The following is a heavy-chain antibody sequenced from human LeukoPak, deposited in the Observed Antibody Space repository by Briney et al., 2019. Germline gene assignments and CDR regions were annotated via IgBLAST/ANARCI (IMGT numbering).Heavy chain of an antibody. V-gene: IGHV1-69*13. J-gene: IGHJ6*02. CDR3: ARVPRTMVRGPYGMDV. D-gene: IGHD3-10*01. Sequence: ASVKVSCKASGGTFSSYAISWVRQAPGQGLEWMGGIIPIFGTANYAQKFQGKVTFTADESTSTAYMELSSLRSEDTAVYYCARVPRTMVRGPYGMDVWGQGTTVTVSS. CDR1: GGTFSSYA. CDR2: IIPIFGTA.